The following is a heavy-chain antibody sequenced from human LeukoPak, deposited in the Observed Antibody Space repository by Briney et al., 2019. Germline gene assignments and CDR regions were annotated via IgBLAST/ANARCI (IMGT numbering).Heavy chain of an antibody. CDR2: ISYDGSNK. D-gene: IGHD3-3*01. J-gene: IGHJ1*01. Sequence: GRSLRLSCAASGFTFSSYAMHWVRQAPGKGLEWVAAISYDGSNKYYADSVKGRFTISRDNSKNTLYLQMNSLRAEDTAVYYCARDGYYDFWSATSGGVFQHWGQGTLVTVSS. CDR1: GFTFSSYA. CDR3: ARDGYYDFWSATSGGVFQH. V-gene: IGHV3-30*01.